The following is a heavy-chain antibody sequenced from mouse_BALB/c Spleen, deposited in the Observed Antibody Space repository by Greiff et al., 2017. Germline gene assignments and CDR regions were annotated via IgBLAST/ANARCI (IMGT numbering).Heavy chain of an antibody. CDR3: SRSDGYDWYFDV. Sequence: EVQLQESGPGLVKPSQSLSLTCTVTGYSITSDYAWNWIRQFPGNKLEWMGYISYSGSTSYNPSLKSRISITRDTSKNQFFLQLNSVTTEDTATYYCSRSDGYDWYFDVWGAGTTVTVSS. V-gene: IGHV3-2*02. J-gene: IGHJ1*01. CDR1: GYSITSDYA. CDR2: ISYSGST. D-gene: IGHD2-2*01.